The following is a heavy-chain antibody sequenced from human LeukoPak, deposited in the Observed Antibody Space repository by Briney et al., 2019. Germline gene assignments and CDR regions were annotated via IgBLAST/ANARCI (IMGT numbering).Heavy chain of an antibody. D-gene: IGHD6-13*01. CDR2: IYYSWST. CDR1: GGSISSYY. V-gene: IGHV4-59*01. Sequence: PSETLSLTCTVSGGSISSYYWSWIRQPPGKGLEWIGYIYYSWSTNYNPSLKSRVTITVDTSKNQFSLKLSSVTAADTAVYYCARGGAAAGRNFDYWGQGTLVTVSS. CDR3: ARGGAAAGRNFDY. J-gene: IGHJ4*02.